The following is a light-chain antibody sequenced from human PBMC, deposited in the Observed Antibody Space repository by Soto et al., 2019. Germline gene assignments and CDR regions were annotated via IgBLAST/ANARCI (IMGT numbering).Light chain of an antibody. V-gene: IGLV1-40*01. CDR2: GNS. CDR1: SSNIGAGYD. J-gene: IGLJ2*01. Sequence: QSVLTQPPSGSGGPGQRVTISCTGSSSNIGAGYDVHWYQQLPGTAPKLLIYGNSNRPSGVPDRFSGSKSGTSASLAITGLQAEDEADYYCQSYDSSLSAPVVFGGGTKLTVL. CDR3: QSYDSSLSAPVV.